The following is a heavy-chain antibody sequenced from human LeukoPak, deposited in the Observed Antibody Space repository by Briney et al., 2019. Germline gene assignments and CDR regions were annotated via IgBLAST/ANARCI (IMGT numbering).Heavy chain of an antibody. CDR3: ATGYSSGWYEGFDY. D-gene: IGHD6-19*01. Sequence: PEGSLRLSCAASGFTFSDYYMSWIRQAPGKGLEWVSYISSSGSTIYYADSVKGRFTISRDNAKNSLYLQMNSLRAEDTAVYYCATGYSSGWYEGFDYWGQGTLVTVSS. CDR1: GFTFSDYY. J-gene: IGHJ4*02. CDR2: ISSSGSTI. V-gene: IGHV3-11*01.